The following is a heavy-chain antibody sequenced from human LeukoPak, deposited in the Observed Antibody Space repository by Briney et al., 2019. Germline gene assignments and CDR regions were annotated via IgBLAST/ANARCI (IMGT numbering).Heavy chain of an antibody. CDR1: GFTFRNYP. J-gene: IGHJ4*02. D-gene: IGHD4-17*01. CDR3: ARDSDDSGDYALDF. CDR2: ISHDGTNE. Sequence: PGGSLRLSCEASGFTFRNYPMHWVRQAPGKGLEWVAVISHDGTNEYHADSVKGRFTISRDNSKSTVYLQMNTLKTEDTALYYCARDSDDSGDYALDFWGQGTLVTVSS. V-gene: IGHV3-30-3*01.